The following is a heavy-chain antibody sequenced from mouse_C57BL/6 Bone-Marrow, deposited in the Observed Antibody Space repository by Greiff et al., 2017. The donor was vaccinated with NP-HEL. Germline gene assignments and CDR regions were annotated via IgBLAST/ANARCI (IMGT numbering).Heavy chain of an antibody. V-gene: IGHV1-4*01. CDR3: ARCGYDGGYAMDY. D-gene: IGHD2-2*01. CDR2: INPSSGYT. J-gene: IGHJ4*01. CDR1: GYTFTSYT. Sequence: QVQLQQSGAELARPGASVKMSCKASGYTFTSYTMHWVKQRPGQGLEWIGYINPSSGYTKYNEKFKGKATLTVDTSSSTAYMELHSLTSEDSAVYFCARCGYDGGYAMDYWGQGTSVTVSS.